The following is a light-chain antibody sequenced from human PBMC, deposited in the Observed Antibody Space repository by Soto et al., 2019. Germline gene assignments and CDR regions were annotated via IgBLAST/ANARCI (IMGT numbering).Light chain of an antibody. CDR3: SSYKSDSSYV. J-gene: IGLJ1*01. CDR1: SSDVGLYDC. V-gene: IGLV2-14*01. CDR2: AVS. Sequence: QSVLTQPASVSGSPGQSITISCTGTSSDVGLYDCVSWYQQHPGKAPQLMIYAVSNRPSGVSNRFSASKSGNTASLFISGLQAEDEADYYCSSYKSDSSYVFGSGTKVTVL.